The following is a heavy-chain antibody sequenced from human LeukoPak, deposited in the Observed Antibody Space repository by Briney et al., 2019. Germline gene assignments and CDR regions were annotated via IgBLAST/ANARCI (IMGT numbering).Heavy chain of an antibody. Sequence: SETLSLTCTVSGGSVSSYYWSWIRQPPGEGLEWIAYIHNSGSTNYNPSLKSRATISVDTSKNQYSLNLSSVTAADTAMYYCVRDWEGFNFDIWGQGTVVTVSS. J-gene: IGHJ3*02. CDR1: GGSVSSYY. D-gene: IGHD1-26*01. CDR3: VRDWEGFNFDI. V-gene: IGHV4-59*02. CDR2: IHNSGST.